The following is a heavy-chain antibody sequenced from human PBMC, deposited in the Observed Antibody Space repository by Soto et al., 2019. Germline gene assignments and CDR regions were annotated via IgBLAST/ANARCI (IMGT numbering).Heavy chain of an antibody. J-gene: IGHJ4*02. CDR3: AKPQSYYGSGTYYPPDY. D-gene: IGHD3-10*01. CDR1: GYSFISYW. Sequence: GESLKISCKGSGYSFISYWIAWVRQMPGKGLELMGIIYPGDSNTRYSPSLQGQVTISADKSISTVYLQWSSLKASDTAMYYCAKPQSYYGSGTYYPPDYWGQGTLVTVSS. CDR2: IYPGDSNT. V-gene: IGHV5-51*01.